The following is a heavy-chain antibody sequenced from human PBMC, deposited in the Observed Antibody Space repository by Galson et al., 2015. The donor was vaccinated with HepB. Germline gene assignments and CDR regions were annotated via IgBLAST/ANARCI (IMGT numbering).Heavy chain of an antibody. CDR2: ISYDGRNK. J-gene: IGHJ4*02. Sequence: SLRLSCAASGVTFSNYGFHWVRQAPGKGLEWVTVISYDGRNKYYADSVKGRFTISRDNSKNMVYLQMNSLRAEDTALYYCAKDPYLYSALAGTMAGFDYWGQGTLVTASS. V-gene: IGHV3-30*18. CDR1: GVTFSNYG. D-gene: IGHD6-19*01. CDR3: AKDPYLYSALAGTMAGFDY.